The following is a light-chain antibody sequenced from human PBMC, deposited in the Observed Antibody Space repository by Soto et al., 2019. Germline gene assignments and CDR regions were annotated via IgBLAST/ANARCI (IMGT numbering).Light chain of an antibody. J-gene: IGKJ1*01. CDR1: QSVGTN. V-gene: IGKV3-15*01. CDR3: QPYGDLPRS. CDR2: GAS. Sequence: EIVMTQSPATLSVSAGERATLSCRASQSVGTNVAWYQQQRGQAPRLLIYGASTRATGVPARFSGSGSGTEFTLIISSLQSEDVAVYYCQPYGDLPRSFAQGTKVEIK.